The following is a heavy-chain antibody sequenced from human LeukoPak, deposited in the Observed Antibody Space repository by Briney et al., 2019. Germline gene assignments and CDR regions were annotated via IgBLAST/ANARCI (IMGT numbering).Heavy chain of an antibody. CDR3: AGSSGWWAHDY. V-gene: IGHV3-23*01. J-gene: IGHJ4*02. D-gene: IGHD6-19*01. Sequence: AGGSLRLSCAASKLTFTNYGMTCVRQAPGKGLEWVSSISGSGSDTYYADSVKGRFTISRDHSKNTLDVQMVSLRAEDTAIYYCAGSSGWWAHDYWGQGALVTVSS. CDR2: ISGSGSDT. CDR1: KLTFTNYG.